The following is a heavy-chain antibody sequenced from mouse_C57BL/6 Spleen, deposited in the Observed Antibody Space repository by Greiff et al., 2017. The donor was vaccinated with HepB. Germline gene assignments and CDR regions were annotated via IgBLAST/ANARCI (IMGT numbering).Heavy chain of an antibody. V-gene: IGHV5-9-1*02. D-gene: IGHD1-1*01. CDR2: ISSGGDYI. CDR1: GFTFSSYA. Sequence: EVQLQESGEGLVKPGGSLKLSCAASGFTFSSYAMSWVRQTPEKRLEWVEYISSGGDYIYYADTVKGRFTISRDNARNTLYLQMSSLKSEDTAMYYCTRDPWDYGYAMDYWGQGTSVTVSS. J-gene: IGHJ4*01. CDR3: TRDPWDYGYAMDY.